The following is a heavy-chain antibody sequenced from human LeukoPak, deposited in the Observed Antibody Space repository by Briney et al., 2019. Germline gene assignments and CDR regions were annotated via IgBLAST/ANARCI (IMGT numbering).Heavy chain of an antibody. V-gene: IGHV1-46*01. J-gene: IGHJ4*02. CDR3: ARDRGGDMTTVTTDLDY. D-gene: IGHD4-11*01. Sequence: ASVMVSCKASGYTFTDYYIHWVRQAPGQGLEWLGIINPSGGGTSYAQKFRVRVTITRDTPTTTVYMELSSLKSEDTAVYYCARDRGGDMTTVTTDLDYWGQGTLVTVSS. CDR1: GYTFTDYY. CDR2: INPSGGGT.